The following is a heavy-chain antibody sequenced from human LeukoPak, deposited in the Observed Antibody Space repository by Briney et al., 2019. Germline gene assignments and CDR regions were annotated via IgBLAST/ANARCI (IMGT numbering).Heavy chain of an antibody. CDR3: ARDRTYDSSGYYAY. CDR2: ISSSSSYI. CDR1: GFPFRSYS. V-gene: IGHV3-21*01. Sequence: GGSLRLSCAASGFPFRSYSMNWVRQASRKGVEWVSSISSSSSYIYYVDSVKGRFTISRDNAKNSLYLQMNSLRAEDTAVYYCARDRTYDSSGYYAYWGQGTLVTVSS. J-gene: IGHJ4*02. D-gene: IGHD3-22*01.